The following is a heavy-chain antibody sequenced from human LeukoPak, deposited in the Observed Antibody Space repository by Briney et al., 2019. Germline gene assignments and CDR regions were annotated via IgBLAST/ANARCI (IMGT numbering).Heavy chain of an antibody. CDR2: IYYSGST. J-gene: IGHJ3*02. CDR1: GGSISSYY. CDR3: ARSIRFSADSSGLIYAFDI. Sequence: SETLSLTCTVSGGSISSYYWSWIRQPPGKGLEWIGYIYYSGSTNYNPSLKSRVTISVDTSKNQFSLKLSSVTAADTAMYYCARSIRFSADSSGLIYAFDIWGQGTMVTVSS. D-gene: IGHD3-22*01. V-gene: IGHV4-59*01.